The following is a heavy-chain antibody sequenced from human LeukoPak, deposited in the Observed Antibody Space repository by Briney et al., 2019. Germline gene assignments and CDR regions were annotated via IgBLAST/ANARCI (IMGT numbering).Heavy chain of an antibody. J-gene: IGHJ6*03. CDR1: GGTFSSYA. D-gene: IGHD6-13*01. CDR3: ARDVGMYSSSWYVEKSYYYYYMDV. Sequence: SVKVSCKASGGTFSSYAISWVRQAPGQGLEWMGGIIPIFGTANYAQKFQGRVTITADESTSTAYMELSSLRSEDTAVYYCARDVGMYSSSWYVEKSYYYYYMDVWGKGTTVTVSS. V-gene: IGHV1-69*13. CDR2: IIPIFGTA.